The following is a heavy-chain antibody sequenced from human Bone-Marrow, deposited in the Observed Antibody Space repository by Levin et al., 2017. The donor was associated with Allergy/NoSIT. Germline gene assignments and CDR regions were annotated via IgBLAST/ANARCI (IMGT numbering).Heavy chain of an antibody. CDR3: ARREEWDDRITIFGVVGFNRAYYYYGMDV. V-gene: IGHV1-69*01. Sequence: KISCKASGGTFSSYAISWVRQAPGQGLEWMGGIIPIFGTANYAQKFQGRVTITADESTSTAYMELSSLRSEDTAVYYCARREEWDDRITIFGVVGFNRAYYYYGMDVWGQGTTVTVSS. D-gene: IGHD3-3*01. J-gene: IGHJ6*02. CDR2: IIPIFGTA. CDR1: GGTFSSYA.